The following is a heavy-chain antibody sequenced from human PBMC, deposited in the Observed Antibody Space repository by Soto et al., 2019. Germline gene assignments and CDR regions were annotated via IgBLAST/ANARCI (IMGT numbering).Heavy chain of an antibody. V-gene: IGHV4-39*01. D-gene: IGHD4-17*01. Sequence: PSETLSLTCTVSGGSISGRSYNGGWIRQPQGKGLYCIGILHYRGSTDYNPSLKSRVTISVDTSKNQFSLKLTSVTAADTAVYFCASFSGATYGDYGGGINYWGQGTLVTVSS. J-gene: IGHJ4*02. CDR2: LHYRGST. CDR1: GGSISGRSYN. CDR3: ASFSGATYGDYGGGINY.